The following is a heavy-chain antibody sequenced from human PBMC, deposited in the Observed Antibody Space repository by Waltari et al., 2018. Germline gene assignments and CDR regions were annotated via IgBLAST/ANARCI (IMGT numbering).Heavy chain of an antibody. CDR1: GLLFTRYA. CDR3: AKDRRIVATTYYFDY. Sequence: EVQLLESGGGLVQPGGSLRLSCAASGLLFTRYASRLLLQAPGKGLEWVSAISGSGGSTYYADSVKGPFTISRDNSKNTLYLQMNSLRAEDTAVYYCAKDRRIVATTYYFDYWGQGTLVTVSS. J-gene: IGHJ4*02. CDR2: ISGSGGST. D-gene: IGHD5-12*01. V-gene: IGHV3-23*01.